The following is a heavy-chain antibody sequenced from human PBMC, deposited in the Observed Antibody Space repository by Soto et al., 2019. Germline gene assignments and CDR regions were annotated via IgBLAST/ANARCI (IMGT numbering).Heavy chain of an antibody. CDR2: IYYNGGT. CDR1: DGSISSTSYY. CDR3: ARHYDILTGYYTPLEY. Sequence: QLQLQESGPGLVKPSETLSLTCTVSDGSISSTSYYWGWIRQPPGKGLEWIGTIYYNGGTYYNPSLKSRVTISVDTSKNQFFLKLSSVTAADTAVYYCARHYDILTGYYTPLEYWGQGTLVTVSS. V-gene: IGHV4-39*01. J-gene: IGHJ4*02. D-gene: IGHD3-9*01.